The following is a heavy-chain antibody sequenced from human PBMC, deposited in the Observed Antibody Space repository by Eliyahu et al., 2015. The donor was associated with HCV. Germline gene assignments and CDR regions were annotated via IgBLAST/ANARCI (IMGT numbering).Heavy chain of an antibody. D-gene: IGHD2-21*01. J-gene: IGHJ6*02. Sequence: GSXXRYSWSWIXQPPGKGLEWIGEINHGEDTNYNPSLKSRVTMSVDTSKNQFSLRLSSVTAADTAVYYCARQVIYYGMDVWGQGTTVSVSS. CDR1: GSXXRYS. V-gene: IGHV4-34*01. CDR3: ARQVIYYGMDV. CDR2: INHGEDT.